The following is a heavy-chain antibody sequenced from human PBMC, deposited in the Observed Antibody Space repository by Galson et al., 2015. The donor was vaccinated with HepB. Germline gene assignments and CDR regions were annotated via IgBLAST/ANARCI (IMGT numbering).Heavy chain of an antibody. D-gene: IGHD2-2*01. CDR1: GYSFTSYW. V-gene: IGHV5-51*01. J-gene: IGHJ6*02. CDR2: IYPGDSDT. CDR3: ARSIVPGYCSSTSCYSYSNYGMDV. Sequence: QSGAEVKKPGESLKISCKGSGYSFTSYWIGWVRQMPGKGLEWMGIIYPGDSDTRYSPSFQGQVTISADKSISTAYLQWSSLKASDTAMYYCARSIVPGYCSSTSCYSYSNYGMDVWGQGTTVTVSS.